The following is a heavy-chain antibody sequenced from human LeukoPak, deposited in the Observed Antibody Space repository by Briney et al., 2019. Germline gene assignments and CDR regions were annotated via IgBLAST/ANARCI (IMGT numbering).Heavy chain of an antibody. D-gene: IGHD2-2*01. Sequence: GGSLRLSCAASGFTFSSYAMSWVRQAPGKGLEWVSAIDSSGRDTYYADSVRGRFTISRDNSKNTLYLQMNSLRAEDTAVYYCAKDRKYCSTTSCPYYFDYWGQGTLVTVSS. V-gene: IGHV3-23*01. CDR1: GFTFSSYA. J-gene: IGHJ4*02. CDR3: AKDRKYCSTTSCPYYFDY. CDR2: IDSSGRDT.